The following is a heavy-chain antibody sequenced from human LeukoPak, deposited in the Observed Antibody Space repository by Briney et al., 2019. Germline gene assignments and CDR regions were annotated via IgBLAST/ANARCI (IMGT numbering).Heavy chain of an antibody. D-gene: IGHD3-10*01. J-gene: IGHJ6*03. CDR3: ARVTMVRGVIRGGAYYMDV. V-gene: IGHV5-51*01. CDR2: IYPGDSDT. CDR1: GYSFTSYW. Sequence: GESMKISCKGSGYSFTSYWIGWVRQMPGKGLEWMGIIYPGDSDTRYSPSFQGQVTISADKSISTAYLQWSSLKASDTAMYYCARVTMVRGVIRGGAYYMDVWGKGTTVTISS.